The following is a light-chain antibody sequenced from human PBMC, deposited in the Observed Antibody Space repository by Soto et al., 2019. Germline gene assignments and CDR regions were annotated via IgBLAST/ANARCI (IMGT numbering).Light chain of an antibody. J-gene: IGLJ2*01. CDR2: DVA. CDR3: SSYSSAGSVV. V-gene: IGLV2-14*01. Sequence: QSALTQPASVSGSPGQSLTISCTGTSSDVGGYKYVSWYQQHPGKAPKLMIYDVANRPSGVSNRFSGSKSGNTASLTISGLQAEDEADYYCSSYSSAGSVVFGGGTKVTVL. CDR1: SSDVGGYKY.